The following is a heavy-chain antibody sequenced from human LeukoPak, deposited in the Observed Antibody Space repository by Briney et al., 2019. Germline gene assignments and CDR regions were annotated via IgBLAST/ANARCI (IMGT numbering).Heavy chain of an antibody. CDR2: ISSSSSYI. J-gene: IGHJ4*02. CDR3: ARDRSYYYDSSGYYYSYKFDY. CDR1: GFTFSSYS. Sequence: GGSLRLSCAASGFTFSSYSMNWVRQAPGKGLEWVSSISSSSSYIYYADSVKGRFTISRDNAKNSLYLQMNSRRAEDTAVYYCARDRSYYYDSSGYYYSYKFDYWGQGTLVTVSS. D-gene: IGHD3-22*01. V-gene: IGHV3-21*01.